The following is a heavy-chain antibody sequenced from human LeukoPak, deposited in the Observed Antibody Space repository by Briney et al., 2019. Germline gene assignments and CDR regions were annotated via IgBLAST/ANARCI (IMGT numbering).Heavy chain of an antibody. V-gene: IGHV4-59*01. CDR3: ARGAASATRDWFDP. CDR2: IYYSGST. Sequence: PSETLSLTCIVSGGSISSYYWSWIRQPPGKGLEWIGYIYYSGSTKYNPSLKSRVTISVDTSKNQFSLRLSSVTAADTAVYYCARGAASATRDWFDPWGQGTLVTVSS. D-gene: IGHD6-13*01. CDR1: GGSISSYY. J-gene: IGHJ5*02.